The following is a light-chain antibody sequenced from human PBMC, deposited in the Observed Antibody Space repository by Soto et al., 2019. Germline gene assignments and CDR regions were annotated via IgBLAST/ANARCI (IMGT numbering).Light chain of an antibody. V-gene: IGLV1-40*01. J-gene: IGLJ1*01. CDR1: GSNIGAGYD. Sequence: QSVLTQPPSVSEAPGQRVTISFSGSGSNIGAGYDVHWYQQLPGTAPKLLIYSNTNRPSGVPDRFSGSKSGTSASLAITGLQAEDEADYYCQSYDSSLSGYVFGTGTKVTVL. CDR2: SNT. CDR3: QSYDSSLSGYV.